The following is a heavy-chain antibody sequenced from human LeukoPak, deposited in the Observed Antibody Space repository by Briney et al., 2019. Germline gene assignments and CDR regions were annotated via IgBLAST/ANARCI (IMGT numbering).Heavy chain of an antibody. CDR2: INSISNYI. CDR3: AREKYDGSGRETFDF. J-gene: IGHJ3*01. V-gene: IGHV3-21*01. Sequence: GGSLRLSCAASGFTFSSYSMNWVRQAPGKGLEWVSSINSISNYIHYAESVRGRFTISRDNAKNSLYLQMDSLRAEDTAVYYCAREKYDGSGRETFDFWGQGTMVTVSS. CDR1: GFTFSSYS. D-gene: IGHD3-22*01.